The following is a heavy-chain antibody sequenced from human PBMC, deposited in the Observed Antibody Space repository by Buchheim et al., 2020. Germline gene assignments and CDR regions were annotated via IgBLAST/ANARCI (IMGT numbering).Heavy chain of an antibody. CDR3: ARRAVTTEWDSYYYYGMDV. Sequence: QVQLVESGGGLVKPGGSLRLSCAASGFTFSDYYMSWIRQAPGKGLEWVSYISSSGITIYYSDSVKGRFTISRDNAKNSLYLQMNSLRAEDTALYYCARRAVTTEWDSYYYYGMDVWGQGTT. J-gene: IGHJ6*02. D-gene: IGHD4-17*01. V-gene: IGHV3-11*01. CDR2: ISSSGITI. CDR1: GFTFSDYY.